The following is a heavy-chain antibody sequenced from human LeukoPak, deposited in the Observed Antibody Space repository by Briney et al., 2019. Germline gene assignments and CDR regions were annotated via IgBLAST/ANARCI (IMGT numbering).Heavy chain of an antibody. CDR2: IYYSGST. D-gene: IGHD1-26*01. V-gene: IGHV4-59*06. CDR1: GGSISSYY. Sequence: SETLSLTCTVSGGSISSYYWSWIRQPPGKGLEWIGYIYYSGSTYYNPSLKSRVTISVDTSKNQFSLKLSSVTAADTAVYYCARDSGSYSSDYWGQGTLVTVSS. CDR3: ARDSGSYSSDY. J-gene: IGHJ4*02.